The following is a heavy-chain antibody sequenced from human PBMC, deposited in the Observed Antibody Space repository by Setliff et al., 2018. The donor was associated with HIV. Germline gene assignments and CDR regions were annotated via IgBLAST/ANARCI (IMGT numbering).Heavy chain of an antibody. D-gene: IGHD5-18*01. CDR3: ATDGRLWDYYYYGMDV. CDR1: GFNFNTCA. V-gene: IGHV3-30*04. Sequence: PGGSLRLSCAGSGFNFNTCAMNWVRQAPGKGLEWVAVISYDGSNKYYADSVKGRFTISRDNSKNTLYLQMNSLKTEDTAVYYCATDGRLWDYYYYGMDVWGQGTTVTVSS. J-gene: IGHJ6*02. CDR2: ISYDGSNK.